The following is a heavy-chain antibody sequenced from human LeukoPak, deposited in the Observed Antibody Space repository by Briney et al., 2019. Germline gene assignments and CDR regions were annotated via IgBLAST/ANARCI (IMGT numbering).Heavy chain of an antibody. CDR3: AELPKCSGSYHYFDY. D-gene: IGHD1-26*01. J-gene: IGHJ4*02. CDR1: GFTFCSYA. CDR2: ISGSGGST. V-gene: IGHV3-23*01. Sequence: GGSLRRSCAASGFTFCSYAMRWVRQAPGQGREWGSAISGSGGSTHYADAVKGRFTISRDNSKNTLYLQMNSLRAQDTAVYYCAELPKCSGSYHYFDYWGQGTLVTVSS.